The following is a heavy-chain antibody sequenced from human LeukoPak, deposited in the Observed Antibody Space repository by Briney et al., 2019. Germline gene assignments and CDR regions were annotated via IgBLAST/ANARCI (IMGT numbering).Heavy chain of an antibody. CDR1: GFTFSDDI. J-gene: IGHJ3*02. V-gene: IGHV3-72*01. CDR3: SRDGGEGGNSAFDI. CDR2: IRRGANSYTT. D-gene: IGHD3-16*01. Sequence: PGGSLRLSCAASGFTFSDDILDWVRQAPGKGLEWVGRIRRGANSYTTEYAASVKGRFTISRDDSKNSLYLHMNSLKTEDTAVYHCSRDGGEGGNSAFDIWGQGTMVTVSS.